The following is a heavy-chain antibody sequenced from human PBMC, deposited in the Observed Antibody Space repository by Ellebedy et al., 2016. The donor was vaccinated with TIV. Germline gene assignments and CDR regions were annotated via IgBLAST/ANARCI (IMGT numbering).Heavy chain of an antibody. V-gene: IGHV3-53*01. CDR1: GFTVSSNY. Sequence: PGGSLRLSCAASGFTVSSNYMSWVRQAPGKGLEWVSVIYSGGSTYYADSVKGRFTISRDNSKNTLYLQMNSLRAEDTAVYYCARDPSYDSSGTGEPQHWGQGTLVTVSS. J-gene: IGHJ1*01. CDR2: IYSGGST. D-gene: IGHD3-22*01. CDR3: ARDPSYDSSGTGEPQH.